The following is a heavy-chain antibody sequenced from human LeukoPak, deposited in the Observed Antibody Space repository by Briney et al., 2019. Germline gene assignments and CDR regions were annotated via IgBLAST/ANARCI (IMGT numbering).Heavy chain of an antibody. J-gene: IGHJ5*02. CDR2: ISGSGGST. Sequence: PGGSLRLSCAASGFTFSSYAMSWVRQAPGKGREWGSAISGSGGSTYYADSVKGRFTISRDNSKNTLYLQMNSLGAEDTAVYYCAKDGVYYDFWSGYFERRGNWFDPWGQGTLVTVSS. V-gene: IGHV3-23*01. CDR3: AKDGVYYDFWSGYFERRGNWFDP. CDR1: GFTFSSYA. D-gene: IGHD3-3*01.